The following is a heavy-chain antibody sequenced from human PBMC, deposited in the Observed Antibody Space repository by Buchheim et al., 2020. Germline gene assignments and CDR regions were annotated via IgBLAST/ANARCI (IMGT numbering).Heavy chain of an antibody. V-gene: IGHV3-30*18. CDR2: ISYDGSNK. J-gene: IGHJ4*02. CDR3: AKGVSKVTTMRSDY. Sequence: QVQLVESGGGVVQPGRSLRLSCAASGFTFSSYGMHWVRQAPGKGLEWVAVISYDGSNKYYADSVKGRFTISRDNSKNTLYLQMNSLRAEDTAVYYCAKGVSKVTTMRSDYWGQGTL. D-gene: IGHD4-17*01. CDR1: GFTFSSYG.